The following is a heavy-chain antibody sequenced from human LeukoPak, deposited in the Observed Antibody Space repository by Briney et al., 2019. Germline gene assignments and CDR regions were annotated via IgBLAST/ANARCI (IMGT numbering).Heavy chain of an antibody. V-gene: IGHV3-64*01. CDR2: ISSNGGST. J-gene: IGHJ4*02. Sequence: GGSLRLSCAASGFTFSSYWMSWVRQAPGKGLEYVSAISSNGGSTYYANSVKGRFTISRDNSKNTLYLQMGSLRAEDMAVYYCARWSGSYYYFDYWGQGTLVTVSS. D-gene: IGHD1-26*01. CDR1: GFTFSSYW. CDR3: ARWSGSYYYFDY.